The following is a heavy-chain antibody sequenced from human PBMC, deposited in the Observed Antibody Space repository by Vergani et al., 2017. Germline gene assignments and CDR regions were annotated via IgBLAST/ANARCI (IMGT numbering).Heavy chain of an antibody. J-gene: IGHJ6*02. CDR2: IYYSGST. CDR3: ARDRANYDFWSGPEYYYYGMDV. V-gene: IGHV4-59*01. Sequence: QVQLQESGPGLVKPSETLSLTCTVSGGSISSYYWSWIRQPPGKGLEWIGYIYYSGSTNYNPSLKSRVTISVDTSKNQFSLKLSSVTAADTAVYYCARDRANYDFWSGPEYYYYGMDVWGQGTTVTVSS. D-gene: IGHD3-3*01. CDR1: GGSISSYY.